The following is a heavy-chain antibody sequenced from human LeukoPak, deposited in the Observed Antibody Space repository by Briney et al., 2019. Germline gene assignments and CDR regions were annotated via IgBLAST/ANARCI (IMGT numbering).Heavy chain of an antibody. CDR3: ARFGTQKSIAARRSYYYYMDV. V-gene: IGHV4-34*01. D-gene: IGHD6-6*01. CDR2: INHSGST. Sequence: SETLSLTCAVYGGPFSGYYWSWIRQPPGKGLEWIGEINHSGSTNYNPSLKSRVTISVDTSKNQFSLKLSSVTAADTAVYYCARFGTQKSIAARRSYYYYMDVWGKGTTVTVSS. J-gene: IGHJ6*03. CDR1: GGPFSGYY.